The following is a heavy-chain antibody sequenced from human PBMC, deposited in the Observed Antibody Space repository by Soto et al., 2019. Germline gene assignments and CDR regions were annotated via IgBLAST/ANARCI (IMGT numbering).Heavy chain of an antibody. CDR2: VHFSGST. CDR3: ARFGAAAAHDDN. V-gene: IGHV4-59*01. CDR1: GCSISSYY. J-gene: IGHJ4*01. D-gene: IGHD6-13*01. Sequence: SETLSLTCTVSGCSISSYYWSWIRQAPGKGLEWVGYVHFSGSTTYNPSLAPRLNISFDMSKSQVYLQLTSVTAADTAVYYCARFGAAAAHDDNWGRGVLVTVSS.